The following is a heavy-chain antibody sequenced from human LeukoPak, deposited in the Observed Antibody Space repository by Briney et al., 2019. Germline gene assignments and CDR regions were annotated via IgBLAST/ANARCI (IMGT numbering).Heavy chain of an antibody. D-gene: IGHD6-19*01. CDR1: GGSISSSNW. J-gene: IGHJ4*02. Sequence: SGTLSLTCAVSGGSISSSNWWSWVRQPPGKGREWSGVIYLSGSTNYKPSLKSRVTLSVDKSKKKLSLKLSTLTAADTAVYYYARAAPYSSGWSIDYWGQGTLVTVSS. CDR3: ARAAPYSSGWSIDY. V-gene: IGHV4-4*02. CDR2: IYLSGST.